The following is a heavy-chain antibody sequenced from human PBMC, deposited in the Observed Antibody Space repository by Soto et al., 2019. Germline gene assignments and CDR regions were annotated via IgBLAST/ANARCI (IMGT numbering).Heavy chain of an antibody. CDR3: ARRAVVAVTGSLDNWLDP. Sequence: PAETLSLTCTVSGDSITSYNWNWLRQPPGKALEWIGYVYSSGSTNYNPSLKSLVTISVDTSRNQFSLKVNSVTAADTAVYYCARRAVVAVTGSLDNWLDPWGQGILVTVSS. D-gene: IGHD2-21*01. CDR1: GDSITSYN. V-gene: IGHV4-59*01. CDR2: VYSSGST. J-gene: IGHJ5*02.